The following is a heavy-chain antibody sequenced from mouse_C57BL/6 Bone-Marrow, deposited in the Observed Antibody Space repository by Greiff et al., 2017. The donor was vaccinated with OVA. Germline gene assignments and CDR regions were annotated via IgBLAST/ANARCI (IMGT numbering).Heavy chain of an antibody. CDR1: GFTFSDSG. V-gene: IGHV5-17*01. D-gene: IGHD2-3*01. Sequence: EVKLVESGGGLVKPGGSLKLSCAASGFTFSDSGMHWVRQAPVKGLEWVAYISSGSSTIYYSDTVKGPSTISRDNAKNTLFLQMTILRSEDTAMYCCARMRWLPYYFDYWGKGTTLTVSS. CDR3: ARMRWLPYYFDY. CDR2: ISSGSSTI. J-gene: IGHJ2*01.